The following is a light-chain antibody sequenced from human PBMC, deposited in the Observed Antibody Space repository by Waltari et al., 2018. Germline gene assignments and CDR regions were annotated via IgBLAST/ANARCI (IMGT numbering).Light chain of an antibody. CDR2: GNN. V-gene: IGLV1-40*01. CDR1: SSNIGAGYD. CDR3: QSYDSSLSGSEV. J-gene: IGLJ1*01. Sequence: QSVLAQPPSVSGAPGQRVPISCTGSSSNIGAGYDVHWYQQLPGTAPKLLIFGNNNRPSGVPDRFSGSKSGTSASLAITGLQAEDEADYYCQSYDSSLSGSEVFGTGTKVTVL.